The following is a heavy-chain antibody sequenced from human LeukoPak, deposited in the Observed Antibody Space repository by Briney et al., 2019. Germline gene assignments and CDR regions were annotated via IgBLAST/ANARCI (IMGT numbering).Heavy chain of an antibody. V-gene: IGHV4-39*01. Sequence: SETLSLTCTVSGGSISSSSYYWGWIRQPPGKGLEWIGSIYYSGNTYYNPSLKSRVTISVDTSKNQFSLKLSSVTAADTAVYYCARGGAYYYGMDVWGQGTTVTVSS. CDR1: GGSISSSSYY. J-gene: IGHJ6*02. D-gene: IGHD2-21*01. CDR3: ARGGAYYYGMDV. CDR2: IYYSGNT.